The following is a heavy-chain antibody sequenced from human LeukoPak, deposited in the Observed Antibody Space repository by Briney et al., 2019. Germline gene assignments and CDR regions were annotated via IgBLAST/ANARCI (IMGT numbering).Heavy chain of an antibody. CDR1: GFTFSSYG. D-gene: IGHD5-18*01. CDR3: ARAGGYSYGGNFDY. J-gene: IGHJ4*02. Sequence: GGSLRLSCAASGFTFSSYGMHWVRQAPGKGLEWVAVIWYDGSNKYYAGSVKGRFTISRDNYKNTLYLQMNSLRAEDTAVYYCARAGGYSYGGNFDYWGQGTLVTVSS. V-gene: IGHV3-33*08. CDR2: IWYDGSNK.